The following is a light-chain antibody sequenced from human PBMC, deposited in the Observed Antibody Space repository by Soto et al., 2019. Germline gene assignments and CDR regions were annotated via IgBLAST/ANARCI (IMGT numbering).Light chain of an antibody. CDR1: SSDFGGYNY. CDR3: SSYTGRSTRV. J-gene: IGLJ1*01. CDR2: EVS. V-gene: IGLV2-14*01. Sequence: QSVLTQPASVSGSPGQSITIYCTGTSSDFGGYNYVSWYQHHPGKAPKLIIYEVSNRPSGVSNRFSGSKSGNTASLTISGLQAEDEADYYCSSYTGRSTRVFGTGTKLTVL.